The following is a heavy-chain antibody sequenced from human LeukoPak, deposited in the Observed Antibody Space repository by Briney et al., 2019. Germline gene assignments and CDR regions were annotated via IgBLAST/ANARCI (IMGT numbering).Heavy chain of an antibody. V-gene: IGHV4-59*01. D-gene: IGHD4-17*01. CDR2: IYYSGST. CDR1: GGSTSSYY. J-gene: IGHJ4*02. CDR3: ARDDGYGDSYYFDY. Sequence: SETLSLTCTVSGGSTSSYYWSCIRQPPGKGLEWIGYIYYSGSTNYNPSLKSRVTISVDTSKNQFSLKLSSVTAADTAVYYCARDDGYGDSYYFDYWGQGTLVTVSS.